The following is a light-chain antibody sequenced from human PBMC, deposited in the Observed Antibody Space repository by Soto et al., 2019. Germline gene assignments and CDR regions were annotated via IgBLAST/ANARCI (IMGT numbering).Light chain of an antibody. CDR3: QQYDNYPLT. CDR1: QSVRSW. CDR2: DAS. V-gene: IGKV1-5*01. J-gene: IGKJ4*01. Sequence: DIQMTQSPSTLSASVGDRVTITCRASQSVRSWLAWYQQKPGKAPKFLIYDASSLESGVPSRFSGSGSGTEFTLTIRSLQTDDFATYYCQQYDNYPLTFGGGTKVDIK.